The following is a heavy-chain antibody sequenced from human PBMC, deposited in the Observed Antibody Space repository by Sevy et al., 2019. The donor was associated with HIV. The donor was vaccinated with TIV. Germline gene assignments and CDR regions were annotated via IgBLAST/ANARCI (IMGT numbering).Heavy chain of an antibody. J-gene: IGHJ2*01. Sequence: GGSLRLSCAASGFTFSNCAMSWVRQAPGKGLEWVSAIGHSGGQTYYADSVKGRFTISRGNSKNTFFLQMDSLRAEDTAVYYCAKGDSTTVFWYFDLWGRGTLVTVSS. CDR2: IGHSGGQT. CDR3: AKGDSTTVFWYFDL. CDR1: GFTFSNCA. V-gene: IGHV3-23*01. D-gene: IGHD2-2*01.